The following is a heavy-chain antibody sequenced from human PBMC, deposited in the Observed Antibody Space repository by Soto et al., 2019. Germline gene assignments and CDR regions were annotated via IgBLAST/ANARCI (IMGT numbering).Heavy chain of an antibody. CDR2: INPSRATT. CDR3: VGGADLEGRYNWFDP. J-gene: IGHJ5*02. V-gene: IGHV1-46*01. Sequence: QVQLVQSGAEVKKPGASMKVSCKSFGDTFSSQYIHWVRQAPGQGLEWVGLINPSRATTTISQKFQGRVPLTSETSTRTVYMELSSLRSDDTAIYFCVGGADLEGRYNWFDPWGQGTLVTVSS. CDR1: GDTFSSQY. D-gene: IGHD3-3*01.